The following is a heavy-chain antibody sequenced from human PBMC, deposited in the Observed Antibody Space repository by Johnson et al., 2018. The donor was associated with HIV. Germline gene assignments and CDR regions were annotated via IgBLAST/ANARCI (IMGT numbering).Heavy chain of an antibody. Sequence: QVQLLESGGGVVQPGRSLRLSCAASGFTFSSYAMHWVRQAQGKGLEWVAVISYDGSNKYYADSVKGRFTISRDNSKNTLYLQMNSLRAEDTAVYYCARVLYRGAGPPDAFDIWGQGTMVTVSS. J-gene: IGHJ3*02. D-gene: IGHD6-19*01. CDR2: ISYDGSNK. CDR1: GFTFSSYA. V-gene: IGHV3-30-3*01. CDR3: ARVLYRGAGPPDAFDI.